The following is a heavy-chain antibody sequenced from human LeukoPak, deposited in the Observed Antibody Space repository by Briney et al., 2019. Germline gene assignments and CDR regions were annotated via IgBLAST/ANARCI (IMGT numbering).Heavy chain of an antibody. D-gene: IGHD2-2*01. V-gene: IGHV3-30*02. Sequence: GGSLRLSCAASGFTFSSYGMHWVRQAPGKGLEWVAFIRYDGSNKYYADSVKGRFTISRDNSKNTLYLQMNCLRAEDTAVYYCAKKVGQLLYYYYYMDVWGKGTTVTVSS. CDR2: IRYDGSNK. J-gene: IGHJ6*03. CDR3: AKKVGQLLYYYYYMDV. CDR1: GFTFSSYG.